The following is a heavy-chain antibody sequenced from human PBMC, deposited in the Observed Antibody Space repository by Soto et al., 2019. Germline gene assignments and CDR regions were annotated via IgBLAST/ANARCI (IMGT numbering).Heavy chain of an antibody. V-gene: IGHV1-69*02. D-gene: IGHD3-16*01. Sequence: QVQLVQSGAEVKKPGSSVKVSCKASGGTFSSYTISWVRQAPGQGLEWMGRIIPILGIANYAQKFQGRVTITADNSTSTAYMELSSLRSENTAVYYCAGGGPWALDYWGQGTLVTVCS. CDR1: GGTFSSYT. J-gene: IGHJ4*02. CDR2: IIPILGIA. CDR3: AGGGPWALDY.